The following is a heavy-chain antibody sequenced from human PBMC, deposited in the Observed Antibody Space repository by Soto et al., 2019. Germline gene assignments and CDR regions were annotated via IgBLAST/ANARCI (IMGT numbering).Heavy chain of an antibody. J-gene: IGHJ6*02. V-gene: IGHV4-31*03. CDR3: ARESGKHYDFWSGYYSPDADYYYYGMDV. D-gene: IGHD3-3*01. CDR1: GGSISSGGYY. CDR2: IYYSGST. Sequence: PSETLSLTCTVSGGSISSGGYYWSWIRQHPGKGLEWIGYIYYSGSTYYNPSLKSRVTISVDTSKNQFSLKLSSVTAADTAVYYCARESGKHYDFWSGYYSPDADYYYYGMDVWGQGTTVTVSS.